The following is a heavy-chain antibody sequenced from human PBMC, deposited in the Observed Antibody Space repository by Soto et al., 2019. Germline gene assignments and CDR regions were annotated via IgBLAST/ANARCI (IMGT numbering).Heavy chain of an antibody. V-gene: IGHV1-3*05. CDR1: GYTFTSYA. D-gene: IGHD2-21*02. CDR3: AMSIVVVTALDY. Sequence: QVQLVQSGAEEKKPGASVKVSCKASGYTFTSYAMHWVRQAPGQRLEWMGWINAGNGNTKYSQKFQGRVTITRDTSASTAYMELSSLRSEDTAVYYCAMSIVVVTALDYWCQRTLVTVAS. CDR2: INAGNGNT. J-gene: IGHJ4*02.